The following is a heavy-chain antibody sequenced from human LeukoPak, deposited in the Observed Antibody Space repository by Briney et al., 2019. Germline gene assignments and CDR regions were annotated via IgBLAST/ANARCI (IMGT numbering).Heavy chain of an antibody. J-gene: IGHJ4*02. Sequence: PSETLSLSCGVSGGSITSTNWWSWVRQPPGQGLEWIGEVSLSGLTNYNPSLSSRVIMALDTSKNHLSLHLTSVTAADTAVYYCSRENGAFSPFGYWGQGYLVTVLS. CDR1: GGSITSTNW. CDR2: VSLSGLT. V-gene: IGHV4-4*02. D-gene: IGHD2-8*01. CDR3: SRENGAFSPFGY.